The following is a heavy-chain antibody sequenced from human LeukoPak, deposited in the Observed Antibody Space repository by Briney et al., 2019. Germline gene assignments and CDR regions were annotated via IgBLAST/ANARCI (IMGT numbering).Heavy chain of an antibody. D-gene: IGHD5-18*01. CDR2: IKEDGSEK. J-gene: IGHJ4*02. CDR1: GFIFSSYW. Sequence: GGSLRLSCAASGFIFSSYWMAWVRQAPGKGLEWVANIKEDGSEKNYVDSVKGRFTISRDNAKNSLYLQMNSLRAEDTAVYYCARDAGYGYDRFDYWGQGTQVTVSS. CDR3: ARDAGYGYDRFDY. V-gene: IGHV3-7*01.